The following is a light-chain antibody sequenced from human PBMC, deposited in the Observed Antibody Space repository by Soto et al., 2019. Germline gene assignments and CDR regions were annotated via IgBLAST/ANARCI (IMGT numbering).Light chain of an antibody. CDR1: QSIDNW. CDR3: QQYNTFSPWT. Sequence: DIQMTQSPSTLSASVGDRVTITCRASQSIDNWLAWYQQKPGKAPKIMIYKASRLRPGVPSRFSGSGSGTDFTLTISSLQPDDFATYYCQQYNTFSPWTFGPGTKVELK. J-gene: IGKJ1*01. V-gene: IGKV1-5*03. CDR2: KAS.